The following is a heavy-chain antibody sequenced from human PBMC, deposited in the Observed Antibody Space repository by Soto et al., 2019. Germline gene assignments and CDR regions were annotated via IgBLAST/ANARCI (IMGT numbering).Heavy chain of an antibody. CDR1: GFRISNYF. D-gene: IGHD3-10*01. CDR3: ARPRFRGMDV. V-gene: IGHV3-7*03. Sequence: HPGGSLRLSCVGSGFRISNYFMSWVRQAPGKGLEWVANIKEDGSEKYYVESVKGRFTSSRDNAKNSLYLQVNSLRDEDTAVYYCARPRFRGMDVWGQGTTVTVSS. J-gene: IGHJ6*02. CDR2: IKEDGSEK.